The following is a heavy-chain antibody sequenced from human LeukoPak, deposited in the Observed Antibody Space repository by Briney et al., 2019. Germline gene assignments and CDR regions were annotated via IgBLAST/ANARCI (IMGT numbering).Heavy chain of an antibody. D-gene: IGHD4-23*01. CDR1: GYSISSGYY. V-gene: IGHV4-38-2*02. Sequence: SETLSLTCTVSGYSISSGYYWGWIRQPPGKGLEWIGSIYHSGSTYYNPSLKSRVTISVDTSKNQLSLKLSSVTAADTAVYYCARDGYGGNGFDPWGQGTLVTVSS. CDR2: IYHSGST. J-gene: IGHJ5*02. CDR3: ARDGYGGNGFDP.